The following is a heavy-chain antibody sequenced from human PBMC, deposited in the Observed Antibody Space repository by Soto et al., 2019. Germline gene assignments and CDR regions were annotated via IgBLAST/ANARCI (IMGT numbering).Heavy chain of an antibody. Sequence: GGSRRLSCAASGFMFSAYAMLWVRQAPGKGLEWVAAMSYDGTNKYYADSLKGRFTISRDNSKNTLFLQMSSLTADDSAVYYCARDPSPYTSGWYGIDFWGLGTLVTVSS. V-gene: IGHV3-30-3*01. CDR3: ARDPSPYTSGWYGIDF. J-gene: IGHJ4*01. CDR1: GFMFSAYA. D-gene: IGHD6-19*01. CDR2: MSYDGTNK.